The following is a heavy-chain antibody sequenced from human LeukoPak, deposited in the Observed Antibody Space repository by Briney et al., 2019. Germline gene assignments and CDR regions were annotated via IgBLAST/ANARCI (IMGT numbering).Heavy chain of an antibody. CDR3: AKYNAGSLDF. CDR1: EYSFSTNW. Sequence: GESLKISCKAYEYSFSTNWISWVRQMPGKGLEWMGIIYPGDSQSKYSPSFQGHVTFSADTSRNTAYLQWNSLKASDTAMYYCAKYNAGSLDFWGQGTLLYVSS. D-gene: IGHD3-10*01. CDR2: IYPGDSQS. J-gene: IGHJ4*02. V-gene: IGHV5-51*01.